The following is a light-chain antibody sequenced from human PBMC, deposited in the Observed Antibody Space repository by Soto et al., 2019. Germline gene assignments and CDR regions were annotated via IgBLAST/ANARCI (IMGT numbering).Light chain of an antibody. CDR1: QEISNW. V-gene: IGKV1-12*01. Sequence: DVQLTQSPSSVSASVGDRVTIACRASQEISNWLAWYQQKPGKAPKLLIYGASTLQSGVPSRFSGRGSGTDFTLTISSLQPEDFATYYCQQAATFGQGTKVEI. CDR3: QQAAT. J-gene: IGKJ1*01. CDR2: GAS.